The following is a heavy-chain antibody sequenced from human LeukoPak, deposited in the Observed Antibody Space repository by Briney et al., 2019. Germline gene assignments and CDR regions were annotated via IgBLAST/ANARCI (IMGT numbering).Heavy chain of an antibody. Sequence: GGSLRLSCAASGFTFSDYYMSWIRQAPGKGLEWVSYISSSGSTIYYADSVKGRFTISRDNAKNSLYLQMNSLRAEDTAVYYCARARIRGYSSRTNWFDPWGQGTLVTVSS. CDR2: ISSSGSTI. CDR3: ARARIRGYSSRTNWFDP. CDR1: GFTFSDYY. J-gene: IGHJ5*02. V-gene: IGHV3-11*01. D-gene: IGHD6-13*01.